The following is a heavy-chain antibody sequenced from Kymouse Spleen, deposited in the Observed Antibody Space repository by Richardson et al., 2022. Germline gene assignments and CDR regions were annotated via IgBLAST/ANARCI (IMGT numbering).Heavy chain of an antibody. CDR2: IYYSGST. CDR1: GGSISSSSYY. Sequence: QLQLQESGPGLVKPSETLSLTCTVSGGSISSSSYYWGWIRQPPGKGLEWIGSIYYSGSTYYNPSLKSRVTISVDTSKNQFSLKLSSVTAADTAVYYCARGDNWNYAPLDYWGQGTLVTVSS. CDR3: ARGDNWNYAPLDY. D-gene: IGHD1-7*01. V-gene: IGHV4-39*01. J-gene: IGHJ4*02.